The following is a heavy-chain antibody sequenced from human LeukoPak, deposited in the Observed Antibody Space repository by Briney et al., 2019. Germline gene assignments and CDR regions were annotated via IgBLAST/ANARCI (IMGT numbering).Heavy chain of an antibody. CDR3: ARDYYDTSVYLGH. Sequence: SETLSLTCTVSGGSISSYYWSWIRQPAGKGLEWIGRIYTSGSTKYNPSLKSRVTISIDTSKNQFSLKLSSVTAADTAVYYCARDYYDTSVYLGHWGQGTLVTVSS. J-gene: IGHJ4*02. D-gene: IGHD3-22*01. V-gene: IGHV4-4*07. CDR1: GGSISSYY. CDR2: IYTSGST.